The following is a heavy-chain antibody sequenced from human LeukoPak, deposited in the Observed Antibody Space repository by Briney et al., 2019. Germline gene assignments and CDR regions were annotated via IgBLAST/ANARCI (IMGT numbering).Heavy chain of an antibody. CDR2: ISYDGSNK. V-gene: IGHV3-30*04. Sequence: GGSLRLSCAASGFTFSSYAMHWVRQPPGKGLEWVAVISYDGSNKYYADSVKGRFTISRDNSKNTLYLRMNSLRAEDTAVYYCARGTSSWYLGFDYWGQGTLVTVSS. D-gene: IGHD6-13*01. CDR3: ARGTSSWYLGFDY. J-gene: IGHJ4*02. CDR1: GFTFSSYA.